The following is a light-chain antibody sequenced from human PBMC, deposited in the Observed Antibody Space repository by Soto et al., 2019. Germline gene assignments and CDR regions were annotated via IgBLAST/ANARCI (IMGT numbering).Light chain of an antibody. CDR1: QSVLYSSNNKHF. V-gene: IGKV4-1*01. J-gene: IGKJ3*01. CDR2: WAS. CDR3: QQYYSVPLT. Sequence: DIVMTQSPDSLAVSLGERATINCKSSQSVLYSSNNKHFVAWYQQKPGQPPRLLIYWASTRESGVPDRFRGSGSGTDFTLTISSLQAEDVAVYYCQQYYSVPLTFGPGTKVDIK.